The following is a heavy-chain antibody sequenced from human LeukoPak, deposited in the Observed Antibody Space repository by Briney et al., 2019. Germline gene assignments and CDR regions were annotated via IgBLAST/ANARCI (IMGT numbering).Heavy chain of an antibody. CDR1: GFTFSSDA. D-gene: IGHD3-16*02. CDR2: ISGSGGST. V-gene: IGHV3-23*01. CDR3: AKDPIMITFGGVIVSRWFDP. J-gene: IGHJ5*02. Sequence: GGSLRLSCAASGFTFSSDAMSWVRQAPGKGLEWVSAISGSGGSTYYADSVKGRFTISRDNSKNTLYLQMNSLRAEDTAVYYCAKDPIMITFGGVIVSRWFDPWGQGTLVTVSS.